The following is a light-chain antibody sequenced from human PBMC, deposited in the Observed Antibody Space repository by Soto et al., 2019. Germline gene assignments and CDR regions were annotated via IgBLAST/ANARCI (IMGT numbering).Light chain of an antibody. CDR3: QHYGSSPRT. Sequence: EIVLTQSPGTLSLSPGERATLSCRASHTISSSYLAWYQQKPGQAPRLLMYGISRRATGIPDRFSGSGSVKDVTLSISRLEPEDFAVYYCQHYGSSPRTFGQGTKLEI. V-gene: IGKV3-20*01. J-gene: IGKJ2*01. CDR1: HTISSSY. CDR2: GIS.